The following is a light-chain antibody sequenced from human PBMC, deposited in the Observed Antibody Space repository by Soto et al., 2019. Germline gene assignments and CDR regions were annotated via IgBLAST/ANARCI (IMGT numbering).Light chain of an antibody. CDR1: SSNIGSNL. J-gene: IGLJ3*02. CDR3: AAWDDSLSGPV. V-gene: IGLV1-44*01. CDR2: AND. Sequence: QSVLTQPPSASGTPGQRVTISCSGSSSNIGSNLVTWYQHLPGTAPRLLIYANDQRPSGVPDRFSGSKSDTSASLAISALQSEDKADYYCAAWDDSLSGPVFGGGTKLTVL.